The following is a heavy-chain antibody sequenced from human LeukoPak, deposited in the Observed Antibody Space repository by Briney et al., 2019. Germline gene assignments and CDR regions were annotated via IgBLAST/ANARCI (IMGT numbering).Heavy chain of an antibody. V-gene: IGHV3-7*01. D-gene: IGHD3-10*01. Sequence: GGSLRLSCAASGFTFSSYWMSWVRQAPGKGLEWVANIKQDGSEKYYVDSVKGRFTISRDNAKNSLYLQMNSLRAEDTAVYYCARVTAMYYYGSGRPTSWFDPWGQGTLVTVSS. CDR2: IKQDGSEK. CDR3: ARVTAMYYYGSGRPTSWFDP. CDR1: GFTFSSYW. J-gene: IGHJ5*02.